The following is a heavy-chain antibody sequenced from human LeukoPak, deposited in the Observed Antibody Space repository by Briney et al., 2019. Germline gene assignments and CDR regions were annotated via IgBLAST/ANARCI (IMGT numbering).Heavy chain of an antibody. Sequence: KASETLSLTCTVSGGSISSYYWNWIRQPPGKGLEWIGYISYSGSTNYNPSLKSRVTISLDTSKNQFSLKVRSVTAADTAVYYCARGFDSKSTYFDYWGQGTLDTVSS. CDR3: ARGFDSKSTYFDY. J-gene: IGHJ4*02. D-gene: IGHD5-12*01. CDR1: GGSISSYY. CDR2: ISYSGST. V-gene: IGHV4-59*01.